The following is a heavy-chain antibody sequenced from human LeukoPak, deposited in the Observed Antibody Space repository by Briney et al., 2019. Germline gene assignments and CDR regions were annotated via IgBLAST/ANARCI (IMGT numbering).Heavy chain of an antibody. Sequence: SGPALVKPTQTLTLTCTFSGFSLSTSGMCVSWIRQPPGKALEWLARIDWDDDKYYSTSLKTRLTISKDTSKNQVVLTMTNMDPVDTATYYCARSLYSSSSSYFDYWGQGTLVTVSS. V-gene: IGHV2-70*11. CDR3: ARSLYSSSSSYFDY. CDR1: GFSLSTSGMC. D-gene: IGHD6-6*01. J-gene: IGHJ4*02. CDR2: IDWDDDK.